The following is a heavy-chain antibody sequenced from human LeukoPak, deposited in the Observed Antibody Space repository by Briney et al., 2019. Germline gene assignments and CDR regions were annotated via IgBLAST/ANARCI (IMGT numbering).Heavy chain of an antibody. J-gene: IGHJ5*02. D-gene: IGHD6-19*01. CDR2: INSDGSST. CDR3: ARASVAGIRINWFDP. V-gene: IGHV3-74*01. Sequence: GGSLRLSCAVSGFTFSSYWMHWVRQAPGKGLVWVSRINSDGSSTSYADSVKGRFTISRDNAKNTLYLQMNGLRAEDTAVYYCARASVAGIRINWFDPWGQGTLVTVSS. CDR1: GFTFSSYW.